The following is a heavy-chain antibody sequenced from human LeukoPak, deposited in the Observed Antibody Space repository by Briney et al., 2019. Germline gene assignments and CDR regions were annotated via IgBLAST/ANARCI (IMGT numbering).Heavy chain of an antibody. CDR2: IYYSGST. D-gene: IGHD2-15*01. J-gene: IGHJ4*02. Sequence: SETLSLTCTVSGGSISSSSYYWGWIRQPPGKGLEWIGSIYYSGSTYYNPSLRSRVTISVDTSKNQFSLKVASVTAADSAVYYCARQPQVGLLSAVDSWGQGTLVTVSS. CDR1: GGSISSSSYY. CDR3: ARQPQVGLLSAVDS. V-gene: IGHV4-39*01.